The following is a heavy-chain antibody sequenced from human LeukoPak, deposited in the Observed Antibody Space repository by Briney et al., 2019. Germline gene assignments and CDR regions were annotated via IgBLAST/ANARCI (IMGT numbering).Heavy chain of an antibody. CDR2: ISAYNGNT. D-gene: IGHD5-18*01. CDR1: GYTFTSYG. Sequence: ASVKVSCKASGYTFTSYGISWVRQAPGQGLEWMGWISAYNGNTNYAQKFQGRVTMTRDTSTSAVYMELSNLRSEDTAVYYCARDRGIDTAMSYYFDYWGQGTLVTVSS. J-gene: IGHJ4*02. CDR3: ARDRGIDTAMSYYFDY. V-gene: IGHV1-18*01.